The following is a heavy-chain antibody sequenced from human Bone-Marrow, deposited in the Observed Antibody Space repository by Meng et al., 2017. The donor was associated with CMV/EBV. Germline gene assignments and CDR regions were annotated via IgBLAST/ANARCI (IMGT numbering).Heavy chain of an antibody. Sequence: GGSLRLSCGASGFSFSNYWMSWVRQAPGKGPEWVANIQQEGSAKYYVDSVRGRFTISRDNANSSLSLQMNSLRAEDTAIYYCATTSNGFFDYWGQGARVTVSS. CDR2: IQQEGSAK. CDR3: ATTSNGFFDY. J-gene: IGHJ4*02. V-gene: IGHV3-7*01. D-gene: IGHD6-19*01. CDR1: GFSFSNYW.